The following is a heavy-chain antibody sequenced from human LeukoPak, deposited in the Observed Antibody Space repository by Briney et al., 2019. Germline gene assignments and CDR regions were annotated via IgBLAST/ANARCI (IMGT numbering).Heavy chain of an antibody. Sequence: SGRTLVNPTQTITLTCTFSGFSLSTSGMCVSWIRQPPGKALEWLARIDWDDDKYYSTSLKTRLTISKDTSKNQVVLTMTNLDPVDTATYYCARIPYSSSQLPYIDYSGQGTLVTVSS. J-gene: IGHJ4*02. CDR2: IDWDDDK. V-gene: IGHV2-70*11. CDR1: GFSLSTSGMC. CDR3: ARIPYSSSQLPYIDY. D-gene: IGHD6-13*01.